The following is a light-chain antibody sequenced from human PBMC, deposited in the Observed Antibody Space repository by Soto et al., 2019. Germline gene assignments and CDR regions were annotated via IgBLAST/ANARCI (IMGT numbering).Light chain of an antibody. CDR3: CSYAGTNTFV. CDR2: EGN. CDR1: SSDVGSYNL. J-gene: IGLJ1*01. V-gene: IGLV2-23*01. Sequence: QSALTQPASVSGSPGQSITISCTGTSSDVGSYNLDSWYQQHPGKAPKLMIYEGNKRPSGVSNRFSGSKSANTASLTISGPLTEDEADYYCCSYAGTNTFVFVTGTKVTV.